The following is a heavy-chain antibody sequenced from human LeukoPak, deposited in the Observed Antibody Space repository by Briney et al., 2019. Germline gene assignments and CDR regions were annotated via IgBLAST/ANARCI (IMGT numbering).Heavy chain of an antibody. D-gene: IGHD1-26*01. Sequence: ASVKVSCKASGYTFTSYDINWVRQATGQGLEWMGWMNPNSGNTDYAQKFQGRVTLTRDTSISTAYMELSRLRSDDTAVYYCARPLLFGATSNWFDPWGQGTLVTVSS. J-gene: IGHJ5*02. CDR1: GYTFTSYD. CDR2: MNPNSGNT. CDR3: ARPLLFGATSNWFDP. V-gene: IGHV1-8*01.